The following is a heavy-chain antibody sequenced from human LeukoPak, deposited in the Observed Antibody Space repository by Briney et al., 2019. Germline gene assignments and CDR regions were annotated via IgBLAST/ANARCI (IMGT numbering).Heavy chain of an antibody. CDR2: VYHGGNS. CDR1: GGSISSETW. CDR3: ARRSSSSWWYFDY. J-gene: IGHJ4*02. V-gene: IGHV4-4*02. D-gene: IGHD6-13*01. Sequence: PSGTLSLTCAVSGGSISSETWWSWVRQSPEKGLEWIGEVYHGGNSNYNPSLKSRVTISVDTSKNQFSLRLRSVTAADTAVYYCARRSSSSWWYFDYWGQGTLVTVSS.